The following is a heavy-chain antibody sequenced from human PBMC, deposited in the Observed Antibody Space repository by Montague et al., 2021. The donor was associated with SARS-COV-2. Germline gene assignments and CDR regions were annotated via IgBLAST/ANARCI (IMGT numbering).Heavy chain of an antibody. Sequence: TLSLTCSLSGGSISSGGFSWSWIRQPPGKGLEWIGHIFHTGTPHYSPSLKSRVTISIDRSKNQFSLNLDSVTAADTAVYYCARLKVAPNGGWNWFDPWGQGILDTVSS. D-gene: IGHD6-19*01. CDR1: GGSISSGGFS. CDR2: IFHTGTP. CDR3: ARLKVAPNGGWNWFDP. J-gene: IGHJ5*02. V-gene: IGHV4-30-2*01.